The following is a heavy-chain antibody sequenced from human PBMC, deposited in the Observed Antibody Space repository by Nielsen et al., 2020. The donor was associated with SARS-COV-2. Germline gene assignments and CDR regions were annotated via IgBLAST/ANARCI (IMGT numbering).Heavy chain of an antibody. Sequence: GESLKISCVASGFTFSGSAMHWVRQASGKGLEWLGRISSYANEYATAYAASVKGRFTISRDDSKTTAYQQLNSLNTEDTAVYYCSSPTVAYWGQGTLVTVSS. J-gene: IGHJ4*02. CDR3: SSPTVAY. V-gene: IGHV3-73*01. CDR1: GFTFSGSA. CDR2: ISSYANEYAT. D-gene: IGHD4-23*01.